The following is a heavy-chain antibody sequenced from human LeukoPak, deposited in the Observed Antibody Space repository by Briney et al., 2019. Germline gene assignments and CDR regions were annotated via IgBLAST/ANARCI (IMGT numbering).Heavy chain of an antibody. CDR2: INHSGST. V-gene: IGHV4-34*01. CDR3: AGGRITYYYETGGPVDAFDI. D-gene: IGHD3-22*01. J-gene: IGHJ3*02. CDR1: GGSLSGYY. Sequence: SESLSLTRAVYGGSLSGYYWRWIRQPPRRGREWVGEINHSGSTNYHPSLKSRVTIPVDTSSNQSSLKWSSVTAADTAVYYCAGGRITYYYETGGPVDAFDIWGQGTVVTVSS.